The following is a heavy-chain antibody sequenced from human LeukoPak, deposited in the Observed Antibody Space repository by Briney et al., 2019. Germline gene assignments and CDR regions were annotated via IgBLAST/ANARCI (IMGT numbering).Heavy chain of an antibody. V-gene: IGHV1-69*13. CDR2: IIPIFGTA. CDR3: ARHPKPTVTTSRWFDP. CDR1: GCTFSSYA. D-gene: IGHD4-17*01. Sequence: ASVKVSCKASGCTFSSYAISWVRQAPGQGLEWMGGIIPIFGTANYAQKFQGRVTITADESTSTAYMELSSLRSEDTAVYYCARHPKPTVTTSRWFDPWGQGTLVTVSP. J-gene: IGHJ5*02.